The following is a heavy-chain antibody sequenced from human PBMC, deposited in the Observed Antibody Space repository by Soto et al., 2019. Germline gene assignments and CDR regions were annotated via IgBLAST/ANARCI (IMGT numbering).Heavy chain of an antibody. D-gene: IGHD1-1*01. CDR3: AGGLAHDGRDSFDV. Sequence: QVQLVESGGGVVQPGRSLRLSCAASGFTFSSYGMHWVRQAPGKGLEWVAVIWYDGSNKYYADSVKGRFTISRDNSKNILYLQMNSLRAENAAVYYSAGGLAHDGRDSFDVSGHGTMVTVSS. V-gene: IGHV3-33*01. CDR2: IWYDGSNK. CDR1: GFTFSSYG. J-gene: IGHJ3*01.